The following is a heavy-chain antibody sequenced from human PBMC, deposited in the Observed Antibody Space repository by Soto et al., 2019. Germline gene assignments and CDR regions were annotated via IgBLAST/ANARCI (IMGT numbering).Heavy chain of an antibody. D-gene: IGHD6-13*01. J-gene: IGHJ4*02. CDR3: ARGAATGRSDS. V-gene: IGHV4-59*11. Sequence: SETLSLTCSVSGGSINSQYWSWIRQPPGQGLEWIAYMYYSGSPNYNPSLKSRVTISVDTSKNQFSLNLSFVTAADTAVYYCARGAATGRSDSWGQGTLVTVSS. CDR2: MYYSGSP. CDR1: GGSINSQY.